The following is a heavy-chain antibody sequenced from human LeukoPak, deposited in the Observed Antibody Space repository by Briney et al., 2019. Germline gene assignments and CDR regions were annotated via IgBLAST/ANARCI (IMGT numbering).Heavy chain of an antibody. CDR1: GFTFSSYA. Sequence: GGSLRLSCAASGFTFSSYAMSWVRQAPGKGLEWVSAISGSGGSTYYADSVKGRFTISRDNSKNTLYLQMNSLRAEDTAVYYCAKVGGDFWSGYPFDYWGQGTLVTVSS. J-gene: IGHJ4*02. D-gene: IGHD3-3*01. CDR3: AKVGGDFWSGYPFDY. CDR2: ISGSGGST. V-gene: IGHV3-23*01.